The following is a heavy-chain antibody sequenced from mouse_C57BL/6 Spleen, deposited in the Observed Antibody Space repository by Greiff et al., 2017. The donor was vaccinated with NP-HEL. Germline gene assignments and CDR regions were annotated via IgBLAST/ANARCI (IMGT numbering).Heavy chain of an antibody. D-gene: IGHD2-1*01. CDR2: INPSSGYT. J-gene: IGHJ2*01. Sequence: VQLQQSGAELATPGASVKLSCKASGYTFTSYWMHWVKQRPGQGLEWIGYINPSSGYTKYNQKFKDKATLTADKSSNTAYMQLSGLTYEDSAVYYCARLGEINYPLDYWGQGTTLTVSS. CDR1: GYTFTSYW. CDR3: ARLGEINYPLDY. V-gene: IGHV1-7*01.